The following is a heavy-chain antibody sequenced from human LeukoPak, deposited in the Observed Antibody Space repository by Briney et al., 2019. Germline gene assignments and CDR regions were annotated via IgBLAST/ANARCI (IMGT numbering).Heavy chain of an antibody. CDR1: GYTLTELS. CDR2: FDPEDGVT. D-gene: IGHD1-26*01. V-gene: IGHV1-24*01. J-gene: IGHJ4*02. Sequence: AASVTVSFKVSGYTLTELSMHWVRQAPGKGLEWMGGFDPEDGVTIYAQKFQGRVTMTEDTSSDTAFMELSSLRSEDTAVYYCATVSSQYSGSYYFDYWGQGTLVTVSS. CDR3: ATVSSQYSGSYYFDY.